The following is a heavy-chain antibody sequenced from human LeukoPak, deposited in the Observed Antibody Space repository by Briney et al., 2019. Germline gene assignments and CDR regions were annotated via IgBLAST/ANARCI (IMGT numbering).Heavy chain of an antibody. J-gene: IGHJ4*02. CDR3: AKPAYFWSGSPSNY. D-gene: IGHD3-3*01. V-gene: IGHV3-23*01. CDR2: ISGSGGST. Sequence: GGSPRLSCAASGFTFSSYAMSWVRQAPGKGLEWVSAISGSGGSTYYADSVKGRFTISRDNSKNTLYLQMNSLRAEDTAVYYCAKPAYFWSGSPSNYWGQGTLVTVSS. CDR1: GFTFSSYA.